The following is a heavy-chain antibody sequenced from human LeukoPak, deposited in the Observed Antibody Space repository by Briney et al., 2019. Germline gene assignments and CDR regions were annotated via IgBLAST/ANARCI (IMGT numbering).Heavy chain of an antibody. CDR1: GGSISSYY. J-gene: IGHJ6*02. D-gene: IGHD2-2*01. CDR3: ARVGCSSTSCYYYYGMDV. CDR2: IYYSGST. Sequence: SETLSLTCTVSGGSISSYYWSWIRQPPGKGLEWIGYIYYSGSTNYNPTLKSRVTISVDTSKNQFSLKLSSVTAADTAVYYCARVGCSSTSCYYYYGMDVWGQGTTVTVSS. V-gene: IGHV4-59*01.